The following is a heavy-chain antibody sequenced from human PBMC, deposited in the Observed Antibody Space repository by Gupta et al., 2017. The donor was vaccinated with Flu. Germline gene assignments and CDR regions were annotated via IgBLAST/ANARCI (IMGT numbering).Heavy chain of an antibody. CDR2: ISYDGSNK. Sequence: QVQLVESGGGVGQPGRSLRLSCAASGFTFSSYGMHWVRQAPGKGLEWVAVISYDGSNKYYADSVKGRFTISRDNSKNTLYLQMNSLRAEDTAVYYCASTLGYDSHFDYWGQGTLVTVSS. CDR3: ASTLGYDSHFDY. CDR1: GFTFSSYG. J-gene: IGHJ4*02. D-gene: IGHD3-22*01. V-gene: IGHV3-30*03.